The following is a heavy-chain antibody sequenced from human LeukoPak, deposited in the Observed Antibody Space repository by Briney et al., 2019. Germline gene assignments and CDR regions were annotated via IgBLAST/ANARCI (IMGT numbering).Heavy chain of an antibody. CDR2: IYYSGST. CDR3: ASRIAVAGKESAVLYY. D-gene: IGHD6-19*01. V-gene: IGHV4-31*03. Sequence: PSETLSLTCTVSGRSISSGGYYWSRIRQHPGKGLEWIGYIYYSGSTYYNPSLKSRVTISVDTSKTQFSQKLSSVTAADTAVYYCASRIAVAGKESAVLYYWGQGTLVTVSS. J-gene: IGHJ4*02. CDR1: GRSISSGGYY.